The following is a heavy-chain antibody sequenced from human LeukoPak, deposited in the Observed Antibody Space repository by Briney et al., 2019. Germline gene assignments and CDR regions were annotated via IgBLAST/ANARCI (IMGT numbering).Heavy chain of an antibody. Sequence: GRSLRLSCAASGFTFSSYGMHWVRQAPGKGLEWVAVIWYDGSNKYYADSVKGRFTISRDNSKNTLYLQMNSLRAEDTAVYYCARDSRPCAEGQLVYWGQGTLVTVSS. D-gene: IGHD6-13*01. CDR3: ARDSRPCAEGQLVY. CDR1: GFTFSSYG. V-gene: IGHV3-33*01. J-gene: IGHJ4*02. CDR2: IWYDGSNK.